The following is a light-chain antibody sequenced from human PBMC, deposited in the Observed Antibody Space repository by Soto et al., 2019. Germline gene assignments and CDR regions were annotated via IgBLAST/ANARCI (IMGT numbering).Light chain of an antibody. Sequence: EIVLTQSPATLSLSPGERATLSCRASQSVSSYLAWYQQKPGQAPRLLIYDASNRATGIPARFSGSGSGTEFTLTISSLQSEDFAVYYCQQYGSSRWTFGQGTKVDIK. V-gene: IGKV3-11*01. CDR3: QQYGSSRWT. J-gene: IGKJ1*01. CDR2: DAS. CDR1: QSVSSY.